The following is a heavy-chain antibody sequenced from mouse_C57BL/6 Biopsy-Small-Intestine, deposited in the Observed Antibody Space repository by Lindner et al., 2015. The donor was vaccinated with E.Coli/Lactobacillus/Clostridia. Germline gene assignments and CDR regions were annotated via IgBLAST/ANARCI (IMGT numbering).Heavy chain of an antibody. CDR3: ARYSNLYAMDY. CDR2: IYPGDGNT. CDR1: GYVLSSSW. D-gene: IGHD2-5*01. V-gene: IGHV1-82*01. Sequence: VQLQESGPELVKPGASVKISCKASGYVLSSSWMNWVKQRPGKGLEWIGRIYPGDGNTNYNGKFKGKATLTADKSSSTAYMQLSSLTSEDSAVYFCARYSNLYAMDYWGQGTSVTVSS. J-gene: IGHJ4*01.